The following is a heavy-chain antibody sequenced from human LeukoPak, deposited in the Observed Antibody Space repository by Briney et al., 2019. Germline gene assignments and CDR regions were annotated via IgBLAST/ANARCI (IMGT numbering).Heavy chain of an antibody. CDR1: GASMRTYY. CDR2: IYHSGST. CDR3: ARTNYYGSGSYYPDL. D-gene: IGHD3-10*01. V-gene: IGHV4-59*08. Sequence: SETLSLTCTVSGASMRTYYWSWIRQPPGKGLEWIGFIYHSGSTDYNPPLKSRGTMSVDTSKNQFSLKLSSVTAADTAVYYCARTNYYGSGSYYPDLWGQGTLVTVSS. J-gene: IGHJ5*02.